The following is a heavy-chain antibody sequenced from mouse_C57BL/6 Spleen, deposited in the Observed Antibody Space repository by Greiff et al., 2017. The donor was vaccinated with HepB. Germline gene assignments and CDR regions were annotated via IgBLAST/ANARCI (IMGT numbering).Heavy chain of an antibody. D-gene: IGHD2-4*01. CDR1: GFTFSSYA. CDR2: ISDGGSYT. J-gene: IGHJ4*01. V-gene: IGHV5-4*01. CDR3: ARDPYDYDDAMDY. Sequence: EVKLMESGGGLVKPGGSLKLSCAASGFTFSSYAMSWVRQTPEKRLEWVATISDGGSYTYYPDNVKGRFTIARDNAKNKLYLQMSHLKSEDTAMYYCARDPYDYDDAMDYWGQGTSVTVSS.